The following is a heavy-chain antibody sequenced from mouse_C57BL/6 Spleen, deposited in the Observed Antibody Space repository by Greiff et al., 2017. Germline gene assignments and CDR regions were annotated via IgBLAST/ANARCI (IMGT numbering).Heavy chain of an antibody. Sequence: EVKLMESGAELVRPGASVKLSCTASGFNIKDDYMHWVKQRPEQGLEWIGWIDPENGDTEYASKFQGKATITADTSSNTAYLQLSSLTSEDTAVYYCTTEGLRRGYYFDYWGQGTTLTVSS. J-gene: IGHJ2*01. D-gene: IGHD2-4*01. CDR2: IDPENGDT. CDR3: TTEGLRRGYYFDY. CDR1: GFNIKDDY. V-gene: IGHV14-4*01.